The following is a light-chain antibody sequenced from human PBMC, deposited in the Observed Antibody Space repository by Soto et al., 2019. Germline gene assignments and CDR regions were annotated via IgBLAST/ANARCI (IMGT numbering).Light chain of an antibody. CDR3: QQRNNWPPIT. CDR1: QSVSSSY. V-gene: IGKV3D-20*02. CDR2: DAS. J-gene: IGKJ5*01. Sequence: EIVLTQSPGTLSLSPGERASLSCRASQSVSSSYLVWYQQKPGQAPRLLIYDASTRATGIPARFSGSGSETDFTLTITSLEPEDFAAYYCQQRNNWPPITFGQGTRLEIK.